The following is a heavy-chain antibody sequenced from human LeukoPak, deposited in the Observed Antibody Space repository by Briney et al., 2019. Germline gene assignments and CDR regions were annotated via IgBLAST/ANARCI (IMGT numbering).Heavy chain of an antibody. V-gene: IGHV3-11*03. D-gene: IGHD3-10*01. CDR1: GFSLSDYY. Sequence: GGSLRLSCAASGFSLSDYYMTWIRQAAGKGLEWVSYISGSSTYTNYADSVKGRFTISRDNSKNTLYLQMNSLRAEDTAVYYCAKDPYRASSGLVDYWGQGTLVTVSS. J-gene: IGHJ4*02. CDR3: AKDPYRASSGLVDY. CDR2: ISGSSTYT.